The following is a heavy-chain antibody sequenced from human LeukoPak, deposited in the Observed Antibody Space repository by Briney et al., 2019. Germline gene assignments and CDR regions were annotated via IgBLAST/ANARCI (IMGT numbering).Heavy chain of an antibody. CDR3: ARDAINYMDV. CDR1: GGSFSGYY. D-gene: IGHD2-2*01. CDR2: INHSGST. Sequence: SETLSLTCAVYGGSFSGYYWSWIRQPPGKGLEWIGEINHSGSTNYNPSLKSRVTISVDTSKNQFSLKLSSVTAADTAVYYCARDAINYMDVWGKGTTVTISS. V-gene: IGHV4-34*01. J-gene: IGHJ6*03.